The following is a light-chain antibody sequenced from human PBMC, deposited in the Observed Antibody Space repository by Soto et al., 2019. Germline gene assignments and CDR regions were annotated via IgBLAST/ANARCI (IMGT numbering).Light chain of an antibody. CDR1: TGAVTSDYY. J-gene: IGLJ2*01. CDR3: VLLYGGAWV. V-gene: IGLV7-43*01. CDR2: RTS. Sequence: QTVVTQEPSLTVSPGGTVTLTCALTTGAVTSDYYPNWFQRKPGQALRTMIYRTSNKHSWTPARFSGSLLAGKAALTLSGVQPEDEDDYYCVLLYGGAWVFGGGTKLTVL.